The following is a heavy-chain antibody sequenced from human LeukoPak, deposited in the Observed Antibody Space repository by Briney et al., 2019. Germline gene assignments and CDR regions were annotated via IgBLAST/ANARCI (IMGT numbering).Heavy chain of an antibody. D-gene: IGHD6-19*01. CDR2: ISYDGSNK. Sequence: AGRSLRLSCAASGFTFSSYAMHWVRQAPGKGLEWVAVISYDGSNKYYADSVKGRFTISRDNSKNTLYLQMNSLRAEDTAVYYCARDRISGWSPGYYYYYMDVWGKGTTVTVSS. CDR1: GFTFSSYA. V-gene: IGHV3-30*04. J-gene: IGHJ6*03. CDR3: ARDRISGWSPGYYYYYMDV.